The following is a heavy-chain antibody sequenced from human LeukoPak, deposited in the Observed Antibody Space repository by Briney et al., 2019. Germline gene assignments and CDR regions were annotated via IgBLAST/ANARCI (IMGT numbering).Heavy chain of an antibody. CDR3: ARDQSRGLLWFGKFFSPTANWFDP. D-gene: IGHD3-10*01. CDR1: GGSISSGDYY. J-gene: IGHJ5*02. V-gene: IGHV4-30-4*01. CDR2: IYYSGST. Sequence: SETLSLTCTVSGGSISSGDYYWSWIRQPPGKGLEWIGYIYYSGSTYYNPSLKSRVTISVDTSKNQFSLKLSCVTAAVTSVYYCARDQSRGLLWFGKFFSPTANWFDPWGQGTLVTVSS.